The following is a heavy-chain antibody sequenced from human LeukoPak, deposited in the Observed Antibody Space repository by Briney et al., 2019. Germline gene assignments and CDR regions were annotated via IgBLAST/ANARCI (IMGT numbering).Heavy chain of an antibody. Sequence: SQTLSLTCNISGDSVSSHTAAWNWIRQSPSRGLEWLGRTYYRSTWSTDYAVSVQSRITINPDTSRNHFSLQLSSVTPEDTAVYYCARDRGGFDSRGQGNLVTGSP. CDR3: ARDRGGFDS. D-gene: IGHD3-10*01. J-gene: IGHJ5*01. CDR1: GDSVSSHTAA. V-gene: IGHV6-1*01. CDR2: TYYRSTWST.